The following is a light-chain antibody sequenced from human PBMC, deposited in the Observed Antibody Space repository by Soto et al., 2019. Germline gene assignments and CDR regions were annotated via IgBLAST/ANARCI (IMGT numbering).Light chain of an antibody. V-gene: IGKV3-20*01. CDR1: QSVSAGH. J-gene: IGKJ4*01. CDR2: GAS. CDR3: QQYGSSPLT. Sequence: EIVLTQSPGTLSLSPGERATLSCRASQSVSAGHLAWYQQKPGQAPRLLIYGASSRATGIPDRFSGSGSGTDFTLNISILEPEDVAVYFCQQYGSSPLTFCGGTQVEIK.